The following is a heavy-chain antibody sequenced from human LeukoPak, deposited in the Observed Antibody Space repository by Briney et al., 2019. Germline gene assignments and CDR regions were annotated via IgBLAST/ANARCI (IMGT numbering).Heavy chain of an antibody. CDR3: ARSLTGVTSY. D-gene: IGHD7-27*01. J-gene: IGHJ4*02. Sequence: GGSLRLSCAASGFTISSYWMNWARQAPGKGLEWVASINHNGNVNYYVDSVKGRFTISRDNAKNSLYLQMSNLRAEDTAVYYCARSLTGVTSYWGQGTLVTVSS. V-gene: IGHV3-7*03. CDR1: GFTISSYW. CDR2: INHNGNVN.